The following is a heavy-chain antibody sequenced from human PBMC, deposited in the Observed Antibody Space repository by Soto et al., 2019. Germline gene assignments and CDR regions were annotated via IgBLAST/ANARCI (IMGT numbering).Heavy chain of an antibody. CDR2: IIPIFGTA. CDR3: ARARIAVAGTGLYDAFDI. J-gene: IGHJ3*02. CDR1: GGTFSSYA. V-gene: IGHV1-69*13. D-gene: IGHD6-19*01. Sequence: GASLKLSCKASGGTFSSYAISWVRQAPGQGREWMGEIIPIFGTANYAQKFQGRVTITADESTSKAYMELSSLRSEDTAVYYCARARIAVAGTGLYDAFDIWGQGTMVTVSS.